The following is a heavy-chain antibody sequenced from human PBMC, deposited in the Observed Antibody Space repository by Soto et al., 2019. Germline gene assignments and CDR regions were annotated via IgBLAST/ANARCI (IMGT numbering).Heavy chain of an antibody. CDR2: INPSGGST. Sequence: QVPLAQSVAEVKKPGASVKVSCKASGYTFTSYSMHWVRQAPGQGLEWMGIINPSGGSTSYAQKFQGIVTMTRDTSTSTVYMELSSLRSEDTAVYYCAFLMGDSSGSYVRSGAFDIWGPGTMVTVSS. D-gene: IGHD6-19*01. CDR1: GYTFTSYS. V-gene: IGHV1-46*01. CDR3: AFLMGDSSGSYVRSGAFDI. J-gene: IGHJ3*02.